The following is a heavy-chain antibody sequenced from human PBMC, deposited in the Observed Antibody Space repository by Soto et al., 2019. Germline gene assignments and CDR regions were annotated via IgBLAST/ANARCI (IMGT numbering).Heavy chain of an antibody. V-gene: IGHV3-7*01. CDR2: MKQDGSEI. Sequence: GGSLRLSCVASGFTFSSYWMSWVRQAPGKGLEWVANMKQDGSEIYYVDSVKGRFTISRDNAKNSLFLQMNSLRAEDTAVYYCARAYGDYSLEDDWGQGTLVTVSS. D-gene: IGHD4-17*01. J-gene: IGHJ4*02. CDR3: ARAYGDYSLEDD. CDR1: GFTFSSYW.